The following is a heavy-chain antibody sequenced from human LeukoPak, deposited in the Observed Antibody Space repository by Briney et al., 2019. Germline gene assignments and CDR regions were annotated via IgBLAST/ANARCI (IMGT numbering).Heavy chain of an antibody. CDR2: INPNTGAT. Sequence: ASVKVSCKASGYTLTGHYLHWVRQAPGQGLEWMGWINPNTGATTYAQRFQGGVTLTRDTSISTAYMDLSRLRPDDTAVYYCASVGVVADYGLDVWGQGTTVTVS. CDR3: ASVGVVADYGLDV. D-gene: IGHD2-15*01. V-gene: IGHV1-2*02. J-gene: IGHJ6*02. CDR1: GYTLTGHY.